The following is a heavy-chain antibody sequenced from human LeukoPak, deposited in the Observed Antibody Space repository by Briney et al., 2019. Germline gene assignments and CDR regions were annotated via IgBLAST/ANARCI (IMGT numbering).Heavy chain of an antibody. CDR3: ARGPLPGGLWYLDH. V-gene: IGHV1-2*02. CDR2: INPNNGRT. D-gene: IGHD3-16*01. Sequence: ASIKVSYKASVYVFTGYYIHWVTEAPGQGFEGMVWINPNNGRTNYPQKFQGRVTLTKDTPIRTSYMELSSLRSDDTAVYYCARGPLPGGLWYLDHWGQGTRVAVFS. CDR1: VYVFTGYY. J-gene: IGHJ4*02.